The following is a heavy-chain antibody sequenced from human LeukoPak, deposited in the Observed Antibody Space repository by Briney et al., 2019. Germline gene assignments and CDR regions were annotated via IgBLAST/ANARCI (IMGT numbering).Heavy chain of an antibody. CDR2: ISYDGSNK. V-gene: IGHV3-30*18. J-gene: IGHJ4*02. Sequence: TGGSLRLSCAASGFTFSSYGMHWVRQAPGKGLEWVAVISYDGSNKYYADSVKGRFTISRDNSKNTLYLQMNSLRAEDTAVYYCAKAYFHTAMDDDQAPLDYWGQGTLVTVSS. D-gene: IGHD5-18*01. CDR1: GFTFSSYG. CDR3: AKAYFHTAMDDDQAPLDY.